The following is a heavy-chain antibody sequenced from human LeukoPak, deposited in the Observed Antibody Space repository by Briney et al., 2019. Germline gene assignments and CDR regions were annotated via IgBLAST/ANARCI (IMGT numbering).Heavy chain of an antibody. CDR2: IYSGGTT. CDR1: GFTFSSYW. J-gene: IGHJ4*02. D-gene: IGHD6-19*01. CDR3: ARVSSDSSGWYEFDY. V-gene: IGHV3-53*01. Sequence: HPGGSLRLSCAASGFTFSSYWMSWVRQAPGKGLEWVSVIYSGGTTYYADSVKGRFTISRDNSKNTLYLQMNSLRAEDTAVYYCARVSSDSSGWYEFDYWGQGTLVTVSS.